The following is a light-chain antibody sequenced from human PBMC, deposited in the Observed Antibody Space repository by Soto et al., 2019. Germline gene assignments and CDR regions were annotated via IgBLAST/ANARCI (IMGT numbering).Light chain of an antibody. J-gene: IGKJ2*01. CDR3: QQSNSWPST. Sequence: EIVLTQSPRTLSLSPGERVTLSCRASQSVSSYLAWYQQKPGQAPRLLIHDASYRATGIPARFSGSGSGTDFSLTISNLEPEDFAVYYCQQSNSWPSTFGQGTILEIK. V-gene: IGKV3-11*01. CDR2: DAS. CDR1: QSVSSY.